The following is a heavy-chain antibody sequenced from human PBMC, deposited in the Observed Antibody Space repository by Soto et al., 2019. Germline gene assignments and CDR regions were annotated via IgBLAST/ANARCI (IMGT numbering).Heavy chain of an antibody. V-gene: IGHV3-23*01. CDR1: GFTFSSYA. D-gene: IGHD6-13*01. J-gene: IGHJ4*02. CDR3: ANPLPGNGSSWYYFAY. CDR2: ISGSGGST. Sequence: EVQLLESGGGLVQPGGSLRLSCAASGFTFSSYAMSWVRQAPGKGLEWVSAISGSGGSTYYADSVKGRFTISRDNSKNTLYLQMNSLRAEDTAVYYCANPLPGNGSSWYYFAYWGQGTLVTVSS.